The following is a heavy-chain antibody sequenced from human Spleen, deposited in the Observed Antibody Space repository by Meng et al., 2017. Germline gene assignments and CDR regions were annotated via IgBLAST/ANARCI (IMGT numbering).Heavy chain of an antibody. J-gene: IGHJ4*02. CDR2: ISSSGSTI. CDR1: GFTFSDYY. V-gene: IGHV3-11*04. CDR3: ARVARYCSSTSCYKWFYFDY. D-gene: IGHD2-2*02. Sequence: GESLKISCAASGFTFSDYYMSWIRQAPGKGLEWVSYISSSGSTIYYADSVKGRFTISRDNAKNSLYLQMNSLRAEDTAVYYCARVARYCSSTSCYKWFYFDYWGQGTLVTVSS.